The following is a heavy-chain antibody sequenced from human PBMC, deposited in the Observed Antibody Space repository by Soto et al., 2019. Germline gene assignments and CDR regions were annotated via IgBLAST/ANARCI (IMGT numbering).Heavy chain of an antibody. CDR1: GYTFTGYY. V-gene: IGHV1-2*02. CDR2: INPNSGGT. D-gene: IGHD6-13*01. Sequence: ASVKVSCKVSGYTFTGYYMHWVRQAPGQGLEWMGWINPNSGGTNYAQKFQGRVTMTRDTSISTAYMELSRLRSDDTAVYYCGRIAAAGTGDYWGQGTLVTVSS. J-gene: IGHJ4*02. CDR3: GRIAAAGTGDY.